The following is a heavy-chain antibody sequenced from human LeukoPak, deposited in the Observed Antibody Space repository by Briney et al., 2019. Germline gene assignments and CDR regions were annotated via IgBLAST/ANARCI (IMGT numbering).Heavy chain of an antibody. D-gene: IGHD6-13*01. J-gene: IGHJ4*02. Sequence: PSETLSLTCTVSGGSISSYYWSWIRQPPGKGLEWIGYIYYSGSTNYNPSLKSRVTISVDTSKNQFSLKLSSVTAADTAVYYCAREFSSSWYKFLGYFDYWGQGTLVTVSS. CDR1: GGSISSYY. V-gene: IGHV4-59*12. CDR2: IYYSGST. CDR3: AREFSSSWYKFLGYFDY.